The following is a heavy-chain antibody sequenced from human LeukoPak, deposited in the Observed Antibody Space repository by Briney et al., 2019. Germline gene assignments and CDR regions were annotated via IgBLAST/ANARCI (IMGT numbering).Heavy chain of an antibody. V-gene: IGHV4-59*01. CDR2: IYYSGST. J-gene: IGHJ6*03. CDR1: GGSISSYY. CDR3: ARDMRSSGWNRYYYYYMDV. Sequence: PSETLSLTCTVSGGSISSYYWNWIRQPPGKGLEWIGYIYYSGSTNYNPSLKSRVTISVDTSKNQFSLKLSSVTAADTAVYYCARDMRSSGWNRYYYYYMDVWGKGTTVTISS. D-gene: IGHD6-19*01.